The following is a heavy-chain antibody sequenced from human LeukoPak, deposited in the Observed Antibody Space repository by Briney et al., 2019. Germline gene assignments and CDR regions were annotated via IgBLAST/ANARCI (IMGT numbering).Heavy chain of an antibody. CDR1: GYTFTGYY. Sequence: ASVKVSCKASGYTFTGYYMHWVRQAPGQGLEWMGWINPNSGGTNYAQKSQGRVTMTRDTSISTAYMELSRLRSDDTAVYYCASSAPYYYDSSGYYPYYYYMDVWGKGTTVTISS. V-gene: IGHV1-2*02. J-gene: IGHJ6*03. CDR2: INPNSGGT. D-gene: IGHD3-22*01. CDR3: ASSAPYYYDSSGYYPYYYYMDV.